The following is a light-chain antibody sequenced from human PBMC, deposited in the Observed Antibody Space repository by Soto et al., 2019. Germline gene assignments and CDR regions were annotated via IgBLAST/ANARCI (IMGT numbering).Light chain of an antibody. CDR2: LNSDGTH. J-gene: IGLJ7*01. V-gene: IGLV4-69*01. CDR3: QTWGTGIYV. CDR1: SGHSSYA. Sequence: QSVLTQSPSASASLGASVKLTCTLSSGHSSYAIAWHQQQPEKGPRHLMKLNSDGTHSKGDGIPDRFSGSSSGAERYLTISRLQSEDEADYYCQTWGTGIYVFGGGTQLTVL.